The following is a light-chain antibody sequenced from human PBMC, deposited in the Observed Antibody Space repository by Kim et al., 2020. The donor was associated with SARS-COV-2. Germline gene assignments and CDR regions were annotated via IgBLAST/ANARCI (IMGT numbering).Light chain of an antibody. J-gene: IGKJ4*01. CDR2: PAS. CDR1: QGIHTW. Sequence: DIQMTQSPSSVSASVGDRVTITCRASQGIHTWLAWYQQKLGKPPRLLVYPASTLQSGVPSRFSGSGSGTDFTLTINGLQLDDLATYYCQQSHRFPLTFGGGTKVDIK. CDR3: QQSHRFPLT. V-gene: IGKV1-12*01.